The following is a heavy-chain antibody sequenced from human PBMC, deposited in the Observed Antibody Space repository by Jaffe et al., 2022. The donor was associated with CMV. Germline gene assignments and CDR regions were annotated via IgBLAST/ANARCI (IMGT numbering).Heavy chain of an antibody. D-gene: IGHD1-26*01. CDR3: ARGSPEGSTRWFDP. V-gene: IGHV4-31*11. J-gene: IGHJ5*02. CDR1: GGSISSGGYY. Sequence: QVQLQESGPGLVKPSQTLSLTCAVSGGSISSGGYYWSWIRQHPERGLEWIGYIYSSGTVYYNPSLKSRLTLSIDTSTNHFFLTLSSVTAADTAVYYCARGSPEGSTRWFDPWGQGTPVTVSS. CDR2: IYSSGTV.